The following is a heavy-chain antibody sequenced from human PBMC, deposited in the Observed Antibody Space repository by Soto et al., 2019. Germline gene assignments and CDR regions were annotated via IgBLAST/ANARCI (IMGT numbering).Heavy chain of an antibody. CDR1: GGSISSSSYS. Sequence: SETLSLTCSVSGGSISSSSYSWGWIRQPPGKGLEWIGTIYYSGSTHYNPSLEGRVTISVDTSKNQFSLMLSSVTAADTAVYYCARVWGGAFDFWGQGTMVTVSS. J-gene: IGHJ3*01. V-gene: IGHV4-39*07. CDR3: ARVWGGAFDF. CDR2: IYYSGST. D-gene: IGHD3-10*01.